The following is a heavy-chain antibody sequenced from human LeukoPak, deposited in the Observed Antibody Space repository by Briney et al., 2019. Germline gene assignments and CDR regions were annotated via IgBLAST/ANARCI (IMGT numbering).Heavy chain of an antibody. CDR3: TSYYDYVWGSYRDDAFDI. J-gene: IGHJ3*02. D-gene: IGHD3-16*02. Sequence: PGGSLRLSCAASGFTFSSYWMSWVRQAPGKGLEWVANIKQDGSEKYYVDSVKGRFTISRDNAKNSLYLQMNSLRAEDTAVYYCTSYYDYVWGSYRDDAFDIWGQGTMVTVPS. V-gene: IGHV3-7*01. CDR1: GFTFSSYW. CDR2: IKQDGSEK.